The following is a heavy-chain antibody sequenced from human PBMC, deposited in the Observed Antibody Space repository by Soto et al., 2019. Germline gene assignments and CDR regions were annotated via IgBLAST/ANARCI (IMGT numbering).Heavy chain of an antibody. CDR3: ARHKDSTGYRPFDY. Sequence: PSETLSLTCTVSGGSISSSSYFWGWIRQPPGKGLEWIGSIYYSGTTYYNASLKSRVTISVDTSKNQFSLKLTSVTAADTAMYYCARHKDSTGYRPFDYWGHGTLVTV. CDR2: IYYSGTT. V-gene: IGHV4-39*01. D-gene: IGHD3-22*01. CDR1: GGSISSSSYF. J-gene: IGHJ4*01.